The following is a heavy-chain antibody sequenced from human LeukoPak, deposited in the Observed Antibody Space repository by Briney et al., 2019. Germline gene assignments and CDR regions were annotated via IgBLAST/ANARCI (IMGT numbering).Heavy chain of an antibody. CDR2: ISGSGGST. CDR3: ATPRGGSYLYYYYGMDV. J-gene: IGHJ6*02. Sequence: PGGSLRLSCAASGFTFSSYAMSWVRQAPGKGLEWVSAISGSGGSTYYADSVKGRFTISRDNSKNTLYLQMNSLRAEDTAVYYCATPRGGSYLYYYYGMDVWGQGTTVTVSS. CDR1: GFTFSSYA. V-gene: IGHV3-23*01. D-gene: IGHD1-26*01.